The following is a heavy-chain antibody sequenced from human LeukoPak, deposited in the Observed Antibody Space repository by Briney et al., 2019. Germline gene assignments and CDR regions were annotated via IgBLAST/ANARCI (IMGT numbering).Heavy chain of an antibody. Sequence: PSETLSLTCTVSGGSISSYYWSWIRQPPGKGLEGIGYIYYSGSTNYNPSLKSRVTISVDTSKNQFSLKLSSVTAADTAVYYCARGARGYYDSSGYPQNWFDPWGQGTLVTVSS. J-gene: IGHJ5*02. CDR1: GGSISSYY. D-gene: IGHD3-22*01. CDR2: IYYSGST. V-gene: IGHV4-59*08. CDR3: ARGARGYYDSSGYPQNWFDP.